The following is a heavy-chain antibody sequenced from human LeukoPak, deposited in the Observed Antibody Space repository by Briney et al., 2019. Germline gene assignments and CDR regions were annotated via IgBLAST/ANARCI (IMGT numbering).Heavy chain of an antibody. CDR3: ARDSHYYGSGSLLGFDY. J-gene: IGHJ4*02. V-gene: IGHV4-59*01. Sequence: SETLSLTCSVSGGSINNYYWSWIRQPPGKGLEWIGYIHYSGSTNYNPSLKSRVTISVDTSKNQFSLKLSSVTAADTAVYYCARDSHYYGSGSLLGFDYWGQGTLVTVSS. CDR1: GGSINNYY. CDR2: IHYSGST. D-gene: IGHD3-10*01.